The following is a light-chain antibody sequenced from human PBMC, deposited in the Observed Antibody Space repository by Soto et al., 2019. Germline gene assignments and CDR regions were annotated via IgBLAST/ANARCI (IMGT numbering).Light chain of an antibody. J-gene: IGLJ1*01. CDR3: SSYTSSSTLV. CDR2: EVS. CDR1: SSDVGGYNS. V-gene: IGLV2-14*01. Sequence: QSVLTQPASVSXXXGQSITISCTGTSSDVGGYNSVSWYQQHPGKAPKLMIYEVSNRPSGVSNRFSGSKSGNTASLTISGLQAEDEADYYCSSYTSSSTLVFGTGTKLTVL.